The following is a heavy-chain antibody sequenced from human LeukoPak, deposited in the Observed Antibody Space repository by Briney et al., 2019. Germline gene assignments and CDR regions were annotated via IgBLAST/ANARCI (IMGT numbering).Heavy chain of an antibody. Sequence: ASVKVSCKASGYIFASYGISWVRQAPGQGLEWMGWISAYNGDTKYAQNLQGRVTLTTVTSTGTAYMELRSLTSDDTALYYCARDTALIITPGGPDYWGRGTLITVSS. D-gene: IGHD3-10*01. J-gene: IGHJ4*02. V-gene: IGHV1-18*01. CDR2: ISAYNGDT. CDR1: GYIFASYG. CDR3: ARDTALIITPGGPDY.